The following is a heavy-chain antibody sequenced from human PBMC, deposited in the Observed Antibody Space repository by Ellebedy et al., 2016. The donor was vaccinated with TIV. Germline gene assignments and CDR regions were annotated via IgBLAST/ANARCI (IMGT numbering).Heavy chain of an antibody. Sequence: GESLKISXAASGFTFSSYAMHWVRQAPGKGLEWVSYISSSGSTIYYADSVKGRFTISRDNAKNSLYLQMNSLRAEDTAVYYCARVGEYYYYGMDVWGQGTTVTVSS. CDR3: ARVGEYYYYGMDV. V-gene: IGHV3-48*04. CDR2: ISSSGSTI. CDR1: GFTFSSYA. J-gene: IGHJ6*02.